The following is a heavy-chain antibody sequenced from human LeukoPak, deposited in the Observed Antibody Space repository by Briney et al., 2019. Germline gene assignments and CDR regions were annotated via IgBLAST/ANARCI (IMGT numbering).Heavy chain of an antibody. CDR3: ARDKAVTTELTQYFHH. CDR1: GGIFSSYT. CDR2: AIPILGIA. D-gene: IGHD4-11*01. Sequence: GASVKVSCKASGGIFSSYTFNWVRQAPGQGLEWMGRAIPILGIATYAQKFQGRITITADKSTSTAYMELRSLTSDDTAVYYCARDKAVTTELTQYFHHWGQGTLVTVSS. J-gene: IGHJ1*01. V-gene: IGHV1-69*04.